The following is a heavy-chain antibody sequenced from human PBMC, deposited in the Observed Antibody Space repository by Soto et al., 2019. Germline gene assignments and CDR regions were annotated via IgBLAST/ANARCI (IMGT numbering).Heavy chain of an antibody. Sequence: SETLSLTCVVSGGSISGRNWWSWVRQAPGKGLEWIGEVFHSGDTTYTPSLRSRVTISVDKSKNQFSLKLNSVTAADTAVYYCARLIYDSRLNYFYFDFWGQGALVTVSS. J-gene: IGHJ4*02. CDR2: VFHSGDT. D-gene: IGHD3-22*01. V-gene: IGHV4-4*02. CDR3: ARLIYDSRLNYFYFDF. CDR1: GGSISGRNW.